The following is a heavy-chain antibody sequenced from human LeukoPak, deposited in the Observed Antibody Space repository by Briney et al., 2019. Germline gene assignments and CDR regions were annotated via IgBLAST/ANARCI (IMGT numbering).Heavy chain of an antibody. D-gene: IGHD1-7*01. CDR3: ARESVNYYFDY. CDR1: GGSISSYY. CDR2: IYYSGST. J-gene: IGHJ4*02. V-gene: IGHV4-59*01. Sequence: SETLSLTCTVSGGSISSYYWSWIRQPSGKGLEWIGYIYYSGSTNYNPSLKSRVTISVDTSKNQFSLKLSSVTAADTAVYYCARESVNYYFDYWGQGTLVTVSS.